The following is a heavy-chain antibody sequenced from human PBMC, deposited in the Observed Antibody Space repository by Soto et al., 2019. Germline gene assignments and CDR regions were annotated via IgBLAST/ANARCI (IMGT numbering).Heavy chain of an antibody. CDR3: AKSYSSSWFLILLCDY. CDR1: GFTFSSYA. Sequence: GGSLRLSCAASGFTFSSYAMSWVRQAPGKGLEWVSAISGSGGSTYYADSVKGRFTISRDNSKNTLYLQMNSLRAEDTAVYYCAKSYSSSWFLILLCDYWGQGTLVTVSS. V-gene: IGHV3-23*01. D-gene: IGHD6-6*01. J-gene: IGHJ4*02. CDR2: ISGSGGST.